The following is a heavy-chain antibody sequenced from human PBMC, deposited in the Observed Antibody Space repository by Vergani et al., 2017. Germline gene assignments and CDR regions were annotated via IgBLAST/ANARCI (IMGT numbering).Heavy chain of an antibody. J-gene: IGHJ4*02. CDR1: GGSISSYY. CDR2: IYYSGST. Sequence: QVQLQESGPGLVKPSETLSLTCTVSGGSISSYYWSWIRQPPGKGLEWIGYIYYSGSTNYNPSLKSRVTISVDTSKNQFSLKLSSVTAADTAVYYCASIPPDEFWSGILNWGQGTLVTVSS. CDR3: ASIPPDEFWSGILN. V-gene: IGHV4-59*01. D-gene: IGHD3-3*01.